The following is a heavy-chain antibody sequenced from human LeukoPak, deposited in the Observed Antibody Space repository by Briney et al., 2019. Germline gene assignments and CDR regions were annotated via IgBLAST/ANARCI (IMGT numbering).Heavy chain of an antibody. D-gene: IGHD2/OR15-2a*01. Sequence: SGTLSLTCTVSGGSISGYYWSWIRQPAGKGLEWIGRIYTSGSTNYNPSLKSRVTMSVDTSKNQFSLKLSSVTAADTAVYYCARAIIGSNTGWYFDYWGQGTLVTVSS. CDR1: GGSISGYY. CDR3: ARAIIGSNTGWYFDY. CDR2: IYTSGST. V-gene: IGHV4-4*07. J-gene: IGHJ4*02.